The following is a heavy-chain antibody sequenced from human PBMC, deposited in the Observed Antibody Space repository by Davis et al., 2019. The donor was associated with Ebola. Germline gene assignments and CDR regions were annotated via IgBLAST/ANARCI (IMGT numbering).Heavy chain of an antibody. J-gene: IGHJ4*02. Sequence: APVTVSCKASGYTFTSYGISWVRQAPGQGLEWMGWISAYNGNTNYAQKLQGRVTMTTDTSTSTAYMELRSLRSDDTAVYYCTRASGSSWSGGSIDYWGQGTLVTVSS. V-gene: IGHV1-18*01. D-gene: IGHD6-13*01. CDR3: TRASGSSWSGGSIDY. CDR1: GYTFTSYG. CDR2: ISAYNGNT.